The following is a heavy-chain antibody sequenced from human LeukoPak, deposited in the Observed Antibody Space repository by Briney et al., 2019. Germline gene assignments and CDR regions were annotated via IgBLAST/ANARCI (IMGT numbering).Heavy chain of an antibody. J-gene: IGHJ5*02. CDR3: ARDPNSVEINWFDP. Sequence: ASVKVSCKASGYTFTSCGISWVRQAPGQGLEWMGWISAYNGNTNYAQKLQGRVTMTTDTSTSTAYMELRSLRSDDTAVYYCARDPNSVEINWFDPWGQGTLVTVSS. D-gene: IGHD1-1*01. V-gene: IGHV1-18*01. CDR2: ISAYNGNT. CDR1: GYTFTSCG.